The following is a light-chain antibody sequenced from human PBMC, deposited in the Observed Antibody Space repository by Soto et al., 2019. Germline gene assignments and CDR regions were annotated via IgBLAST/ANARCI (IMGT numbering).Light chain of an antibody. CDR3: QVWDSSSDHVI. CDR1: NIGSKS. J-gene: IGLJ2*01. V-gene: IGLV3-21*04. CDR2: YDT. Sequence: SSELTQPPSVSVAPGKTARITCGGNNIGSKSVHWYQQKPGQAPVLVIYYDTDRPSGIPERFSGSNSGNTATLTISRVEAGDDADYYWQVWDSSSDHVIFGGGTKLTVL.